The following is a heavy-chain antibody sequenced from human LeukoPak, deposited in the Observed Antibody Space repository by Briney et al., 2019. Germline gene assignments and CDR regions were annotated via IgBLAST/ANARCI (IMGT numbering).Heavy chain of an antibody. CDR3: ARDLQYYFDY. CDR1: GFSFSDYE. V-gene: IGHV3-11*01. J-gene: IGHJ4*02. Sequence: PGGSLRLSCAASGFSFSDYEMNWVRQAPGKGLEWLSHIDISGNIIHYADSVEGRFTISRDNAKNSLYLQMNSLRAEDTAVYYCARDLQYYFDYWGQGTLVTVSS. CDR2: IDISGNII.